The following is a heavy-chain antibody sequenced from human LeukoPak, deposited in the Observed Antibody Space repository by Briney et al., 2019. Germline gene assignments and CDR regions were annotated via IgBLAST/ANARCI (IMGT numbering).Heavy chain of an antibody. CDR3: AKDLKRGRGSFEVVVAASGGYFDY. V-gene: IGHV3-23*01. Sequence: GGSLRLSCAASGFSFSSYAMSWVRQAPGKGLEWVSAISGSGGSTYYADSVKGRFTISRDNSKNTLYLQMNSLRAEDTAVYYCAKDLKRGRGSFEVVVAASGGYFDYWGQGTLVTVSS. CDR1: GFSFSSYA. J-gene: IGHJ4*02. D-gene: IGHD2-15*01. CDR2: ISGSGGST.